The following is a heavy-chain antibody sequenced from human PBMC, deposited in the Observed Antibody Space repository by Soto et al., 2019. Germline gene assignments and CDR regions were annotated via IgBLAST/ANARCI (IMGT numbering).Heavy chain of an antibody. CDR3: AKKHSYYYYGMDV. CDR2: ISGSGGST. J-gene: IGHJ6*01. Sequence: LRLSCAASGFTFSSYAMSWVRQAPGKGLEWVSAISGSGGSTYYADSVKGWFTISRDNSKNTLYLQMNSLRAEDTAVYYCAKKHSYYYYGMDVWGQGTTVTVSS. V-gene: IGHV3-23*01. CDR1: GFTFSSYA.